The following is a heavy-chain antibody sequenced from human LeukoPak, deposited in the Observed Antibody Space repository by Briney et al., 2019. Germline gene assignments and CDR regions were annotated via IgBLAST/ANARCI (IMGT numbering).Heavy chain of an antibody. CDR2: MQPGDSDT. CDR1: GYTFTSNW. D-gene: IGHD6-25*01. Sequence: GEPLKISCKGSGYTFTSNWIGWVRQMPGKGLEWMGIMQPGDSDTRYSPSFQGQVIISVDKTISTAYLQWSTLKASDTAMYYCARDLAAAQNAFDIWGQGTMVTISS. J-gene: IGHJ3*02. V-gene: IGHV5-51*01. CDR3: ARDLAAAQNAFDI.